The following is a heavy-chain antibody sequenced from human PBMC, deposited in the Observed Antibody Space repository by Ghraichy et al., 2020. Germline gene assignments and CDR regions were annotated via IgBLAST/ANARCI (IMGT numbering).Heavy chain of an antibody. CDR2: ISRTSDI. CDR3: ARACGGDCSLSDY. Sequence: ESLNISCAASGFTFSSYAMNWVRQAPGKGLEWVSSISRTSDIYYAASVRGRFTISRDDAKNSLYLQMSSLRAEDTGVYYYARACGGDCSLSDYWGQGTLVTVSS. J-gene: IGHJ4*02. CDR1: GFTFSSYA. D-gene: IGHD2-21*01. V-gene: IGHV3-21*01.